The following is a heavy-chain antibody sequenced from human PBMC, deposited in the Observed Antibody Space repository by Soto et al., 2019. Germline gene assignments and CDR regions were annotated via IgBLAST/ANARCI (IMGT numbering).Heavy chain of an antibody. CDR2: ISVSPSST. D-gene: IGHD3-22*01. CDR3: AKDGYDSSGEIYYFDY. J-gene: IGHJ4*02. CDR1: GFPFSTYA. V-gene: IGHV3-23*01. Sequence: GGSLRLSCAASGFPFSTYAMSLVRQTPGKGLEWVSAISVSPSSTYYADSVKGRFTISRDNSKKTLFLQMSSLRAEDTAVYYCAKDGYDSSGEIYYFDYWGQGTGVTSP.